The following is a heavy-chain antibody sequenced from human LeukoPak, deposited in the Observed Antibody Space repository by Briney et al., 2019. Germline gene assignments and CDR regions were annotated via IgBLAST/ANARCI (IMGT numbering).Heavy chain of an antibody. J-gene: IGHJ4*02. CDR3: ARDPDGSGKDY. D-gene: IGHD3-10*01. V-gene: IGHV3-48*03. Sequence: GGSLRLSCAASGFTFSSYEMNWVRQAPGKGLEWVSYISSSGSSIYYAESVKGRFTISRDNAKYSLYLQMNSLRAEDTAVYYCARDPDGSGKDYWGQGTLVTVSS. CDR2: ISSSGSSI. CDR1: GFTFSSYE.